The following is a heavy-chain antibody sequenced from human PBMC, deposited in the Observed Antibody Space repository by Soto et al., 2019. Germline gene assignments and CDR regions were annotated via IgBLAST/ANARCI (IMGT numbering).Heavy chain of an antibody. CDR2: IIPIFGTA. CDR1: GGTFSSYA. D-gene: IGHD3-22*01. V-gene: IGHV1-69*01. Sequence: QVQLVQSGAEVKKPGSSVKVSCKASGGTFSSYAISWVRQAPGQGLEWMGGIIPIFGTANYAQKFQGRVTITADESTSTAYMELSSLRSEDTAVYYCARSRLPGYDSSGWYWYFDLWGSGTLVTVSS. CDR3: ARSRLPGYDSSGWYWYFDL. J-gene: IGHJ2*01.